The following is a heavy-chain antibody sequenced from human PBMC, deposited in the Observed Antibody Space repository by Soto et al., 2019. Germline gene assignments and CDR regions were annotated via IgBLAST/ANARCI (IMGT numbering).Heavy chain of an antibody. CDR3: ARAQIPGEY. CDR2: INGDGSIT. CDR1: GFSLGPYW. V-gene: IGHV3-74*01. J-gene: IGHJ4*02. Sequence: EVQLVESGGGLVQPGGSLRLSCAASGFSLGPYWMHWVRQVPGKGLVWVARINGDGSITNYADSVKGRFTISRDNAKNTLYLQMNRLRAEDTAVYHCARAQIPGEYWGQGTLVTVSS.